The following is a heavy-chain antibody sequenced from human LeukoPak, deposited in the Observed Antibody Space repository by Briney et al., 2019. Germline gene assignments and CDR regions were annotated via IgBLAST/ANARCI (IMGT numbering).Heavy chain of an antibody. CDR2: INLDSGAT. J-gene: IGHJ3*02. CDR1: GYTFTGYY. Sequence: GASVKVSCKASGYTFTGYYIHWVRQAPGQGFEWMGWINLDSGATDYAQKFQGRVTMARDTSSGTAYMEVSRLRSDDTAVYYCASRHINSYASGNFYPAFDIWGQGTMVTVSS. V-gene: IGHV1-2*02. CDR3: ASRHINSYASGNFYPAFDI. D-gene: IGHD3-10*01.